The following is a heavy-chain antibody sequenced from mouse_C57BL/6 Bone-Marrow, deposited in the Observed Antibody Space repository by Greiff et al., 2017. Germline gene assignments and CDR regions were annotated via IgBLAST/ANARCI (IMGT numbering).Heavy chain of an antibody. V-gene: IGHV5-15*01. CDR2: ISNLAYSI. CDR3: AREGDYYGSSYDWYFDV. J-gene: IGHJ1*03. Sequence: DVMLVESGGGLVQPGGSLKLSCAASGFTFSDYGMAWVRQAPRKGPEWVAFISNLAYSIYYADTVTGRFTISRENAKNTLYLEMSSLRSEDTAMYYCAREGDYYGSSYDWYFDVWGTGTTVTVSS. D-gene: IGHD1-1*01. CDR1: GFTFSDYG.